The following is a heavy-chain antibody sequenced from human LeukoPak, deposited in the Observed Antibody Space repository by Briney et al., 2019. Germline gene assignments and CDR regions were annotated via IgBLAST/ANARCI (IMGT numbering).Heavy chain of an antibody. CDR1: GFSLNIYW. V-gene: IGHV3-7*01. J-gene: IGHJ3*02. D-gene: IGHD2-15*01. CDR2: TKPDGSEN. CDR3: ARAVRYCSGGRCYSDGAFDI. Sequence: PGGSLRLSCAASGFSLNIYWMSWVRRVPGKGLEWVANTKPDGSENYYVDSVKGRFTISRDNAKNSLYLQMNSLRAEDTAVYYCARAVRYCSGGRCYSDGAFDIWGQGTMVTVSS.